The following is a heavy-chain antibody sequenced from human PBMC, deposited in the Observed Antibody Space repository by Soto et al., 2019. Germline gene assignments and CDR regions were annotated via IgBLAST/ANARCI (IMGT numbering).Heavy chain of an antibody. V-gene: IGHV3-7*01. CDR1: GFTFSSYA. J-gene: IGHJ4*02. CDR2: IKQDGSEK. Sequence: GGSLSLSCAASGFTFSSYAMSWVCQAPGKGLEWVSTIKQDGSEKYYVDSVKGRFTISRDNAKNSLYLQMNSLRAEDTAVYYCANSIAATFDYWGQGTLVTVSS. CDR3: ANSIAATFDY. D-gene: IGHD6-6*01.